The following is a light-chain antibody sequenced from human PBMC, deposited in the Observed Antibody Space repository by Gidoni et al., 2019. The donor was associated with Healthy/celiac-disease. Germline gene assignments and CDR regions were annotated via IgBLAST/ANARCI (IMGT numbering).Light chain of an antibody. CDR2: GAS. V-gene: IGKV3-20*01. Sequence: DIVFTQSPGTLSLSPGERATLSCRASQRVSNSDLAWYQQKPGPAPRLLIYGASSRATGIPDRGSGSGSGTDFTLTISRLEHEDVAVYYCQKYGSSPYTFGQGTKLEIK. J-gene: IGKJ2*01. CDR1: QRVSNSD. CDR3: QKYGSSPYT.